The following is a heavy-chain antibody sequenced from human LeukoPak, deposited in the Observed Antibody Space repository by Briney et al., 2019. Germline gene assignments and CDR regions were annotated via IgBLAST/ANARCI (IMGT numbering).Heavy chain of an antibody. Sequence: GASLQISCKGSEYSFTSYWIGWVRQMHGKGLEWMGIIYPGDSDTRYSPSFQGQVTISADKSISTAYLQWSSLKASDTAMYYCARRAAPADYWGQGTLVTVSS. CDR3: ARRAAPADY. V-gene: IGHV5-51*01. CDR2: IYPGDSDT. J-gene: IGHJ4*02. CDR1: EYSFTSYW. D-gene: IGHD6-13*01.